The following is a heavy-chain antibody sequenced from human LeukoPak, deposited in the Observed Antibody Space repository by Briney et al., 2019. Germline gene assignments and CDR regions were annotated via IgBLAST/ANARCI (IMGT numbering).Heavy chain of an antibody. V-gene: IGHV4-39*01. Sequence: SETLSLTCTVSGGSISSSSYYWGWIRQPPGKGLEWIGSMYYSGSTYYSPSLKSRVTISVDTSKNQFSLKLTSVTAADTAVYYCARGPVVVVPAAIRGWFDPWGQGTLVTVSS. CDR3: ARGPVVVVPAAIRGWFDP. CDR1: GGSISSSSYY. CDR2: MYYSGST. J-gene: IGHJ5*02. D-gene: IGHD2-2*01.